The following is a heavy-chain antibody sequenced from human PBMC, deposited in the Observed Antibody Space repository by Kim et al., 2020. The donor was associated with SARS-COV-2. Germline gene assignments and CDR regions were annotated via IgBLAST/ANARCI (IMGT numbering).Heavy chain of an antibody. V-gene: IGHV3-23*01. CDR1: GFSFASYA. D-gene: IGHD3-10*01. CDR2: ISAGGDII. CDR3: AKALRGLDRMLDY. Sequence: GGSLRLSCAASGFSFASYAMSWVRQAPGKGLEWLSSISAGGDIIHYADSVKGRFTISRDISKNILYLQMNSLRAEDTAVCYCAKALRGLDRMLDYWGQGTLVTVS. J-gene: IGHJ4*02.